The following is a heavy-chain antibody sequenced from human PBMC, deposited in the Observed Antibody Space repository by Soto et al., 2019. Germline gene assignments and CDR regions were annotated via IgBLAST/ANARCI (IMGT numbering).Heavy chain of an antibody. CDR1: GGSFSGYY. CDR2: INHVGGT. V-gene: IGHV4-34*01. Sequence: SETLSLTCAVYGGSFSGYYWSWIRQPPGKGLEWIGEINHVGGTNYNPSLKIRLTISVDTSKNQFSLKVNSVTAADTAVYYCARGQKGYSSSWYVDWGQGTPVTVSS. CDR3: ARGQKGYSSSWYVD. D-gene: IGHD6-13*01. J-gene: IGHJ4*02.